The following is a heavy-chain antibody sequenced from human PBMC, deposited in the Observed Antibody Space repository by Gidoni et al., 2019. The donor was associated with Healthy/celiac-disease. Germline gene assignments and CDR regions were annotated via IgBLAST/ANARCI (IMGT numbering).Heavy chain of an antibody. Sequence: QVTLKESGPALVKPTQTLTLTCTFSGFSLSTSGMRVSWIRQPPGKALEWLARIDWDDDKFYSTSLKTRLTISKDTSKNQVVLTMTNMDPVDTATYYCARIPYYDDAFDIWGQGTMVTVSS. CDR3: ARIPYYDDAFDI. CDR1: GFSLSTSGMR. J-gene: IGHJ3*02. D-gene: IGHD3-22*01. CDR2: IDWDDDK. V-gene: IGHV2-70*04.